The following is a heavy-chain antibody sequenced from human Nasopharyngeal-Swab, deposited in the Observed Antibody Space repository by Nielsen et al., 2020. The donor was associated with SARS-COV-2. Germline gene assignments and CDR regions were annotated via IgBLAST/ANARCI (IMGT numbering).Heavy chain of an antibody. J-gene: IGHJ4*02. Sequence: SETLSLTCTVSGGSISSGGYYWSWIRQHPGKGLEWIGYIYFSGITYYTPSLKSRLTISVDRSKNQFFLKLTSVTAADTAVYYCARGFDYWGQGTLVTVSS. CDR2: IYFSGIT. CDR3: ARGFDY. CDR1: GGSISSGGYY. V-gene: IGHV4-31*03.